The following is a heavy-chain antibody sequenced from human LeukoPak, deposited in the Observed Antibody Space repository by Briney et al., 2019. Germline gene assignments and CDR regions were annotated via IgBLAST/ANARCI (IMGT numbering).Heavy chain of an antibody. CDR1: GGSISSSSYY. CDR2: IYYIGNT. CDR3: ARRLGRYYFDS. V-gene: IGHV4-39*01. Sequence: SETLSLTCTASGGSISSSSYYWGWIRQPPGKGLEWIGSIYYIGNTYYNPSLKSRVTISVDTSNNQFSLMLSSVTAADTAVFYCARRLGRYYFDSWGQGTLVTVSS. J-gene: IGHJ4*02.